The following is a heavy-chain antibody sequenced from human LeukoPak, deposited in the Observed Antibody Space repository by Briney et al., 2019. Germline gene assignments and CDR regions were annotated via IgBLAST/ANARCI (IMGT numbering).Heavy chain of an antibody. CDR2: IYYSGTT. V-gene: IGHV4-39*01. J-gene: IGHJ3*02. CDR1: GDSISSGSYY. D-gene: IGHD3-16*01. Sequence: PSETLSLTCTVSGDSISSGSYYWGWIRQPPGKGLEWIACIYYSGTTYYYPSLKSRGTISLDTSNNQFSLKLTSVTAADTAVYYCVRHLGGNAFAIWGQGTMVTVSS. CDR3: VRHLGGNAFAI.